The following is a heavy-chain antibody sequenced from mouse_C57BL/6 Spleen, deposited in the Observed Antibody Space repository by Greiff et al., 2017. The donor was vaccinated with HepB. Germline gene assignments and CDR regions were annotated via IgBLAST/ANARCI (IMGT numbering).Heavy chain of an antibody. CDR2: IDPETGGT. CDR1: GYTFTDYE. Sequence: VQLQQSGAELVRPGASVTLSCKASGYTFTDYEMHWVKQTPVHGLEWIGAIDPETGGTAYNQKFKGKAILTADKASSTAYMELRSLTSEDSAVYYCTRRDYDYDEFAYWGQGTLVTVSA. D-gene: IGHD2-4*01. J-gene: IGHJ3*01. V-gene: IGHV1-15*01. CDR3: TRRDYDYDEFAY.